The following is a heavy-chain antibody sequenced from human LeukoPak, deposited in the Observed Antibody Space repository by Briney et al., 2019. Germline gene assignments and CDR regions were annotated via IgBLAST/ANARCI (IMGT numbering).Heavy chain of an antibody. D-gene: IGHD3-22*01. CDR3: AKDIIYDSSGYPDY. Sequence: GGSLRLSCAASGFTFDDYTMHWVRQAPGKGLEWVSLISWDGGSTYYADSVKGRFTISRDNSKNSLYLQMNSLRTEDTPLYYCAKDIIYDSSGYPDYWGQGTLVTVSS. CDR1: GFTFDDYT. CDR2: ISWDGGST. V-gene: IGHV3-43*01. J-gene: IGHJ4*02.